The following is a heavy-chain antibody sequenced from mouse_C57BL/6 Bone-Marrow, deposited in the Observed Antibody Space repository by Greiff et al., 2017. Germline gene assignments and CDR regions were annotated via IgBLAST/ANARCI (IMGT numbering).Heavy chain of an antibody. CDR2: IYPRSGNT. J-gene: IGHJ3*01. D-gene: IGHD2-2*01. V-gene: IGHV1-81*01. Sequence: QVQLQQSGAELARPGASVKLSCKASGYTFTSYGISWVKQRPGQGLEWIGEIYPRSGNTYYNEKFKGKATLTADKASSTAYMKLRSLTSADSAVYCCARSYIYYGYRFAYWGQGTLVTVSA. CDR1: GYTFTSYG. CDR3: ARSYIYYGYRFAY.